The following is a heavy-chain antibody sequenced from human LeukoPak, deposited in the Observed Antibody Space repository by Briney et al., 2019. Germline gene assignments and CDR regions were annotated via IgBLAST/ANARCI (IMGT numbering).Heavy chain of an antibody. CDR1: GYTFTSYG. J-gene: IGHJ3*02. D-gene: IGHD3-10*01. V-gene: IGHV1-18*01. CDR2: ISAYNGNT. CDR3: VRDYYGSGSSLDAFDI. Sequence: SVRVSCKASGYTFTSYGISWVRQAPGQGLEWMGWISAYNGNTNYAQKVQGRVTMTTDTSTSTAYRELRSLRSDDTAVYYCVRDYYGSGSSLDAFDIWGQGTMVTVST.